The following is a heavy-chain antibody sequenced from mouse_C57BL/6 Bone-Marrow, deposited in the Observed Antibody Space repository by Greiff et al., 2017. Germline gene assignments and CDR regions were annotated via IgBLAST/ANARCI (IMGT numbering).Heavy chain of an antibody. CDR1: GFTFSDYG. D-gene: IGHD2-2*01. J-gene: IGHJ4*01. V-gene: IGHV5-15*01. CDR2: ISNLAYSI. Sequence: EVNLVESGGGLVQPGGSLKLSCAASGFTFSDYGMAWVRQAPRKGPEWVAFISNLAYSIYYADTVTGRFTISRENAKNTLYLEMSSLRSEDTAMYYCARRDGYDVGAMDYWGQGTSVTVSS. CDR3: ARRDGYDVGAMDY.